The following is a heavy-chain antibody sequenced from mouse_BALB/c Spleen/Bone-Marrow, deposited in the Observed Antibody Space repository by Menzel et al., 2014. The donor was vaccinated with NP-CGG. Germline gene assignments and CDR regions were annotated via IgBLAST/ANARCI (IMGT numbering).Heavy chain of an antibody. V-gene: IGHV14-3*02. CDR3: ASYVYGYYFDY. Sequence: VQLKQSGAELVKPGASVKLSCTASGFNIKDTYMHWVKQRPEQGLERIGRIDPANGNTKYDPKFQGKATITADTSSNTAYLQLSSLTSEDTAVYYCASYVYGYYFDYWGQGTTLTVSS. CDR1: GFNIKDTY. J-gene: IGHJ2*01. CDR2: IDPANGNT. D-gene: IGHD2-2*01.